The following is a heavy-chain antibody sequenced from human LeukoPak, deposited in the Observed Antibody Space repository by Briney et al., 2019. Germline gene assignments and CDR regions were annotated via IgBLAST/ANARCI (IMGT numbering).Heavy chain of an antibody. CDR2: IYSGSSTI. V-gene: IGHV3-48*01. CDR1: VHCLRIYS. D-gene: IGHD1-26*01. J-gene: IGHJ4*02. CDR3: AKSGTYFDFDY. Sequence: GGSLRLSCGPSVHCLRIYSIHCVRDAPGKGLEWVSHIYSGSSTIYYADSVKGRFPLHRHNPGNSLYLHKNTVSAENTAVYFWAKSGTYFDFDYWGQGTLVAVSS.